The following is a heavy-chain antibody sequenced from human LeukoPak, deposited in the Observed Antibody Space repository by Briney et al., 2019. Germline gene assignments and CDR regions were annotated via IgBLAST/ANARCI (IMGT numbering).Heavy chain of an antibody. J-gene: IGHJ4*02. CDR3: VRLGYNYGSREGYYFDY. V-gene: IGHV3-48*01. D-gene: IGHD5-18*01. Sequence: GGSLRLSCAASGFIFSSYGMNWVRQAPGKGLEWVSYISSSSSTIYYADSVKGRFTISRDNAKNSLYLQMNSLRAEDTAVYYCVRLGYNYGSREGYYFDYWGQGTLVTVSS. CDR2: ISSSSSTI. CDR1: GFIFSSYG.